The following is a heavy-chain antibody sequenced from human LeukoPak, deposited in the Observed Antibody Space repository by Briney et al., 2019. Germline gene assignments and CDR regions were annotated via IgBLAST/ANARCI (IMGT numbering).Heavy chain of an antibody. Sequence: ASVKVSCKASGNTFTSYYMHWVRQAPGQGLEWMAIITPGGGSTRYAQKFQGRVTVTRDTSTSAVYMELSSLRSEDTALYYCARDVYDSGSGGRGIDYWGQGTLVTVSS. CDR3: ARDVYDSGSGGRGIDY. D-gene: IGHD3-10*01. CDR2: ITPGGGST. J-gene: IGHJ4*02. CDR1: GNTFTSYY. V-gene: IGHV1-46*01.